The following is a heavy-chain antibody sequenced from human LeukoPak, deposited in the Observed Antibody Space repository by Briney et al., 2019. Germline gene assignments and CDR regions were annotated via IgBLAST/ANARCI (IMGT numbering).Heavy chain of an antibody. V-gene: IGHV1-2*02. Sequence: ASVKVSCKASGYTFTGYYMHWVRQAPGQGLEWMGWINPNSGGTNYAQKFQGRVTMTRDTSISTAYMELSRLRSDDTAVYYCAGGITIFGVVNGAFDIWGQGTMVTASS. CDR1: GYTFTGYY. D-gene: IGHD3-3*01. J-gene: IGHJ3*02. CDR3: AGGITIFGVVNGAFDI. CDR2: INPNSGGT.